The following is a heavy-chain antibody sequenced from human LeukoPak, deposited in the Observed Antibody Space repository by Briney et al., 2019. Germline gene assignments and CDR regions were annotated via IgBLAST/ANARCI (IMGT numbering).Heavy chain of an antibody. CDR2: INWNGGST. CDR3: ARRMDFWSGFDRYYFDY. CDR1: GFTFTNYA. J-gene: IGHJ4*02. D-gene: IGHD3-3*01. V-gene: IGHV3-20*04. Sequence: GGSLRLSCAGSGFTFTNYAMNWVRQAPGKGLEWVSGINWNGGSTGYADSVKGRFTISRDNAKNSLYLQMNSLRAEDTALYYCARRMDFWSGFDRYYFDYWGQGTLVTVSS.